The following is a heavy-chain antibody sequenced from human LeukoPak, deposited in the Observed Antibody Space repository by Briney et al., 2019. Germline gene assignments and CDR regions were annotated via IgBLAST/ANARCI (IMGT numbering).Heavy chain of an antibody. V-gene: IGHV1-3*01. CDR2: INAGNGNT. CDR3: ARQWELLGERYFDY. CDR1: GYTFTSYA. J-gene: IGHJ4*02. Sequence: GASVKVSCKASGYTFTSYAMHWVRQAPGQRLEWMGWINAGNGNTKYSQKFLGRVTITRDTSASTAYMELSSLRSEDTAVYYCARQWELLGERYFDYWGQGTLVTVSS. D-gene: IGHD1-26*01.